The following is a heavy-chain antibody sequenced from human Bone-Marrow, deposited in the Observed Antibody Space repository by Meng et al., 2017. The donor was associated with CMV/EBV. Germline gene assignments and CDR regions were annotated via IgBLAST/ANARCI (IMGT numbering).Heavy chain of an antibody. CDR2: IRSKAYGGTT. CDR3: TRVLTYDFWSGYLAAGGMDV. V-gene: IGHV3-49*04. J-gene: IGHJ6*02. CDR1: GFTFSSYS. Sequence: GGSLRLSCAASGFTFSSYSMNWVRQAPGKGLEWVGFIRSKAYGGTTEYAASVKGRFTISRDDSKSIAYLQMNSLKTEDTAVYYCTRVLTYDFWSGYLAAGGMDVWGQGTTVTVSS. D-gene: IGHD3-3*01.